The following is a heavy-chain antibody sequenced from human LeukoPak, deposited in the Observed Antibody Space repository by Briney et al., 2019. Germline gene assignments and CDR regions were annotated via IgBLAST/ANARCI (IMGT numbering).Heavy chain of an antibody. J-gene: IGHJ6*02. CDR3: ARVPYCSGGSCYSAYYYYGMDV. D-gene: IGHD2-15*01. Sequence: SETLSLTCTVSGGSISSGSYYWGWIRQPPGKGLEWIGSIYYSGSTYYNPSLKSRVTISVDTSKNQFPLKLSSVTAADTAVYYCARVPYCSGGSCYSAYYYYGMDVWGQGTTVTVSS. CDR2: IYYSGST. V-gene: IGHV4-39*06. CDR1: GGSISSGSYY.